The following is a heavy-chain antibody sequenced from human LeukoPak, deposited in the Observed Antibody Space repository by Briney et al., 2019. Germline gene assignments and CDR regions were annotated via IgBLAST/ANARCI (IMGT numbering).Heavy chain of an antibody. Sequence: SETLSLTCTISGGSISSYYWSWIRQPPGKGLEWIGYIYYSGSTNYNPSLKSRVTISVDTSKNQFSLKLSSVTAADTAVYYCARDYYDILTGYSDAFDIWGQGTMVTVSS. D-gene: IGHD3-9*01. V-gene: IGHV4-59*01. CDR2: IYYSGST. J-gene: IGHJ3*02. CDR3: ARDYYDILTGYSDAFDI. CDR1: GGSISSYY.